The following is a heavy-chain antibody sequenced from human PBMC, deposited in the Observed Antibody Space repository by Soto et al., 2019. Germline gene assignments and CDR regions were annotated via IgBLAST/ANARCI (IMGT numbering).Heavy chain of an antibody. V-gene: IGHV4-39*07. J-gene: IGHJ4*02. CDR2: IYYSGST. CDR3: ARGNEPDPSYITDHYFDY. CDR1: GGSISSSSYY. D-gene: IGHD1-1*01. Sequence: SETLSLTCTVSGGSISSSSYYWGWIRQPPGKGLEWIGSIYYSGSTYYNPSLKSRVTISVDTSKNQFSLKLSSVTAADTAVYYCARGNEPDPSYITDHYFDYWGQGTLVTVSS.